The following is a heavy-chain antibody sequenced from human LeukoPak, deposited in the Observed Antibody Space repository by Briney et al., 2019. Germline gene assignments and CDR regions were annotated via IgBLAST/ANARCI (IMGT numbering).Heavy chain of an antibody. V-gene: IGHV3-21*01. D-gene: IGHD3-10*01. Sequence: GGSLRLSCAASGFTFSSDSMNWVRQAPGKGLEWVSSISSSSSYIYYADSVKGRFTISRDNAKNSLYLQMNSLRAEDTAVYYCARGSGYSYGSWFDPWGQGTLVTVSS. CDR1: GFTFSSDS. J-gene: IGHJ5*02. CDR3: ARGSGYSYGSWFDP. CDR2: ISSSSSYI.